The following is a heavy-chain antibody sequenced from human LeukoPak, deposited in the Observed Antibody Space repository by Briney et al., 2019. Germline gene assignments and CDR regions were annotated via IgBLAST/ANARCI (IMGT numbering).Heavy chain of an antibody. CDR3: ARDEDYGEGFNWFDP. CDR1: GYTFTSYG. V-gene: IGHV1-18*01. CDR2: ISAYNGNT. D-gene: IGHD4-17*01. Sequence: VASVKASCKASGYTFTSYGISWVRQAPGQGLEWMGWISAYNGNTNYAQKLQGRVTMTTDTSTSTAYMELRSLRSDDTAVYYCARDEDYGEGFNWFDPWGQGTLVTVSS. J-gene: IGHJ5*02.